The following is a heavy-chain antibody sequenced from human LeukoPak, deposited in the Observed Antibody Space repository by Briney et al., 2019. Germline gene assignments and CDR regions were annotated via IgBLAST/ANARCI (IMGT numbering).Heavy chain of an antibody. CDR1: GFTFSSYG. D-gene: IGHD2/OR15-2a*01. J-gene: IGHJ2*01. CDR3: ARDRSMSGWYIDL. V-gene: IGHV3-33*01. CDR2: IWYDGSNK. Sequence: GRSLRLSCAASGFTFSSYGMHWVRQAPGKGLEWVAVIWYDGSNKYYPDSVQGRFTISRDNSKNTLYLQVNSLRAEDTAVYYCARDRSMSGWYIDLWGRGTLVTDSS.